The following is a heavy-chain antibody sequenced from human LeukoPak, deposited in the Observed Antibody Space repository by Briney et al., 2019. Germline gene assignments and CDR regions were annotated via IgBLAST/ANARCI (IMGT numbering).Heavy chain of an antibody. CDR2: NSAYNGNT. CDR3: ARDEYIAAAGTYYYYYGMDV. J-gene: IGHJ6*02. Sequence: GASVKVSCKASGYTFTGYYMHWVRQAPGQGLEWMGWNSAYNGNTNYAQKLQGRVTMTTDTSTSTAYMELRSLRSDDTAVYYCARDEYIAAAGTYYYYYGMDVWGQGTTVTVSS. D-gene: IGHD6-13*01. CDR1: GYTFTGYY. V-gene: IGHV1-18*04.